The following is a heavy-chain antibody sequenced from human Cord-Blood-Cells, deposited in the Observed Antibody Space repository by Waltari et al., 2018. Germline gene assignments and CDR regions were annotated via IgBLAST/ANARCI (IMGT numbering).Heavy chain of an antibody. Sequence: EVQLVESGGGLVQPGGSLRLSCAASVFTFSSYWMHWVRQAPGKGLVWVSRIKSDGSSTSYADSVKGRFTISRDNAKNTLYLQMNRLRAEDTAVYYCASLPSPRSDAFDIWGQGTMVTVSS. V-gene: IGHV3-74*01. D-gene: IGHD6-6*01. CDR2: IKSDGSST. J-gene: IGHJ3*02. CDR3: ASLPSPRSDAFDI. CDR1: VFTFSSYW.